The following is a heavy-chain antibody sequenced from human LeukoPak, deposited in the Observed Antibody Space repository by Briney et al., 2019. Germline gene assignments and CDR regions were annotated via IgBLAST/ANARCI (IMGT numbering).Heavy chain of an antibody. J-gene: IGHJ5*02. Sequence: SVKVSCKASGGTLSSYAISWVRQAPGQGLEWMGRIIPILGIANYAQKFQGRVTITADKSTSTAYMELSSLRSEDTAVYNCARQYNWNPNNWFDPWGQGTLVTVSS. D-gene: IGHD1-20*01. CDR2: IIPILGIA. CDR1: GGTLSSYA. V-gene: IGHV1-69*04. CDR3: ARQYNWNPNNWFDP.